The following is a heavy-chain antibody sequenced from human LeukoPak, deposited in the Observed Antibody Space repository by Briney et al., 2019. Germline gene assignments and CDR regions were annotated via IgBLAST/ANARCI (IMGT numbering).Heavy chain of an antibody. Sequence: PGGSLRLSCEVSEFIFSNSWMSWVRQAPGKGLEWVANIKQDGGEKYYVDSVKGRFTISRDNAKNSLFLQMNSLRVEDTAIYYCAPSSGREAFDIWGQGTMVTVSS. J-gene: IGHJ3*02. CDR1: EFIFSNSW. CDR2: IKQDGGEK. V-gene: IGHV3-7*01. D-gene: IGHD3-10*01. CDR3: APSSGREAFDI.